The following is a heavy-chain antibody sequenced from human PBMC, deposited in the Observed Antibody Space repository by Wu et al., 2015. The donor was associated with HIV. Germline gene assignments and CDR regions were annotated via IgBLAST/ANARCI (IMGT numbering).Heavy chain of an antibody. CDR3: ARSFCSSATCYSRFLDY. CDR2: LNPSGGST. CDR1: GYTFTSYY. J-gene: IGHJ4*02. Sequence: QVQLVQSGAEVKRPGASVKVSCKASGYTFTSYYMHWVRQAPGQGLXWMGILNPSGGSTTYAQKFLGRVTMTRDTSTKTVYMELSSLRSEDTAMYYCARSFCSSATCYSRFLDYWGQGTLVTVSS. V-gene: IGHV1-46*01. D-gene: IGHD2-2*01.